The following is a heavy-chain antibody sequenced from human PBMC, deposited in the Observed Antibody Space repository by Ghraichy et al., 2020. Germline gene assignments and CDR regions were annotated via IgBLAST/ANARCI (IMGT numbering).Heavy chain of an antibody. CDR3: ARESPLPVRGAYGFDI. CDR1: GDSISSGGYS. V-gene: IGHV4-30-2*01. D-gene: IGHD3-10*01. CDR2: IFHSGNT. Sequence: SETLSLTCAVSGDSISSGGYSWSWIRQPPGKGLEWIGYIFHSGNTFYNPSLKSRVTISIDTSNNQFSLKLTSVTAADTAVYYCARESPLPVRGAYGFDIWGQGTMVTVSS. J-gene: IGHJ3*02.